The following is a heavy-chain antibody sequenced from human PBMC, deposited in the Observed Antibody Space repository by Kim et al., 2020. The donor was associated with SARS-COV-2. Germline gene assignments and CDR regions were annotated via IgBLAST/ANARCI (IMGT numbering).Heavy chain of an antibody. Sequence: SETLSLTCTVSGGSISSSSYYWGWIRQPPGKGLEWIGSIYYSGSTYYNPSLKSRVTISVDTSKNQCSLKLSSVTAADTAVYYCARRAGYSSGWYVYWGQGTLVTVSS. CDR2: IYYSGST. V-gene: IGHV4-39*01. CDR1: GGSISSSSYY. J-gene: IGHJ4*02. CDR3: ARRAGYSSGWYVY. D-gene: IGHD6-19*01.